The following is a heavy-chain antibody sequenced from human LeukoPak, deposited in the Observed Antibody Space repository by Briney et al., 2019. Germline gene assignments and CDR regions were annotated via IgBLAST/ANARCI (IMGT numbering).Heavy chain of an antibody. V-gene: IGHV1-69*05. CDR2: IIPIFGTA. Sequence: SVKVSCKASGGTFSSYAISWVQQAPGQGLEWMGRIIPIFGTANYAQKFQGRVTITTDESTSTAYMELSSLRSEDTAVYYCARDHGDYEGGWFDPWGQGTLVTVSS. D-gene: IGHD4-17*01. J-gene: IGHJ5*02. CDR1: GGTFSSYA. CDR3: ARDHGDYEGGWFDP.